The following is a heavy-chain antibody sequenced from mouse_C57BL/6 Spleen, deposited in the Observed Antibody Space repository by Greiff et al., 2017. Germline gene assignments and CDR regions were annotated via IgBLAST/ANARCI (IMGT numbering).Heavy chain of an antibody. CDR2: IYPRDGST. CDR3: ARGEGEYYGSSYENAMDY. V-gene: IGHV1-78*01. Sequence: QVQLQQSDAELVKPGASVKISCKVSGYTFTDHTIHWMKQRPEQGLEWIGYIYPRDGSTKYNEKFKGKATLTADKSSSTAYMQLNSLTSADSAVYFCARGEGEYYGSSYENAMDYWGQGTSVTVSS. CDR1: GYTFTDHT. J-gene: IGHJ4*01. D-gene: IGHD1-1*01.